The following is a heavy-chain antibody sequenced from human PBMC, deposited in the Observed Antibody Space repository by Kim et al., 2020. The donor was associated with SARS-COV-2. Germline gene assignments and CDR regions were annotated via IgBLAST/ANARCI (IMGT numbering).Heavy chain of an antibody. CDR2: INHSGST. D-gene: IGHD3-10*01. CDR3: ARGYVLLWFGEPRGFDP. CDR1: GGSFSGYY. V-gene: IGHV4-34*01. Sequence: SETLSLTCAVYGGSFSGYYWSWIRQPPGKGLEWIGEINHSGSTNYNPSLKSRVTISVDTSKNQFSLKLSSVTAADTAVYYCARGYVLLWFGEPRGFDPWG. J-gene: IGHJ5*02.